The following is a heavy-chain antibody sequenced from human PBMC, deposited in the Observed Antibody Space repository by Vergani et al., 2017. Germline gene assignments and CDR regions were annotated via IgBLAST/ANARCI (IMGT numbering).Heavy chain of an antibody. CDR3: ATIDSSGYYPSYNVPDY. CDR2: VNWNGVGS. Sequence: EVQLVESGGRVVRPGGSLRLSCIASGFKFDDYGMNWVRHVPGKGLEWVAGVNWNGVGSAYADSVRGRFIISRDNAKNSLFLQMNSLRVEDTVLYCCATIDSSGYYPSYNVPDYWGQGTQVTVSS. V-gene: IGHV3-20*04. CDR1: GFKFDDYG. J-gene: IGHJ4*02. D-gene: IGHD3-22*01.